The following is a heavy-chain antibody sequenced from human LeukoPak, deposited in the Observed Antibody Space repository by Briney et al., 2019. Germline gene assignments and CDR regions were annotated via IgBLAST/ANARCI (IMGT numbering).Heavy chain of an antibody. CDR2: INHSGST. CDR3: ARGRRNWFYP. CDR1: GGSFSGYY. Sequence: SATLYLTCAVYGGSFSGYYWSWIRQPPGQGLEWIGEINHSGSTNYNPSLKSRVTISVDTSKNQFSLKLSSVTAADTAVYYCARGRRNWFYPWGQGTLVTVSS. V-gene: IGHV4-34*01. J-gene: IGHJ5*02.